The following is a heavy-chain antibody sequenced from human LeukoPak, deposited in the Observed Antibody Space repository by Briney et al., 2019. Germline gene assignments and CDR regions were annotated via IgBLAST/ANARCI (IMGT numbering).Heavy chain of an antibody. CDR1: GGTFSNYA. V-gene: IGHV1-69*05. CDR3: AREGYCSSTSCYHDFDY. Sequence: SVKVSCKASGGTFSNYAISWVRQAPGQGLEWIGGIIPISGTPNYAQKFQGRVTITTDESTSTAYMELSSLRSEDTAVYYCAREGYCSSTSCYHDFDYWGQGTLVTVSS. CDR2: IIPISGTP. D-gene: IGHD2-2*01. J-gene: IGHJ4*02.